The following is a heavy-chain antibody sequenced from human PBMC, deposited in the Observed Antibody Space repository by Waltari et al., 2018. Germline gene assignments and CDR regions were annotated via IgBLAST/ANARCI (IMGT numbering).Heavy chain of an antibody. J-gene: IGHJ6*04. CDR1: GFILGTYC. Sequence: EGQLVESGGGLVQPGWSLRLSCEASGFILGTYCMHWVRQSPGRRRWWVSRIDNGDGSGTSYADSVKGRFTISRDNAKNTLYLQMNSLRAEDTGVYYCARDHYYSKDVWGTGTTVTVSS. CDR3: ARDHYYSKDV. CDR2: IDNGDGSGT. V-gene: IGHV3-74*01.